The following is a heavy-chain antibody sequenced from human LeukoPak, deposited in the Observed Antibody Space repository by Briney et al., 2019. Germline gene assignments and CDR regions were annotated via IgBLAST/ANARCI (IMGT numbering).Heavy chain of an antibody. J-gene: IGHJ2*01. CDR2: VYHSGST. CDR1: GGSLSSGCYC. CDR3: ARGVATIRWYFDL. Sequence: SQTLSLTCAVSGGSLSSGCYCCSWIRQPPGKGLEWIGYVYHSGSTYYNPSLKTRVTISVDKYKIQFSLKLSSVTDADAAVYYSARGVATIRWYFDLWGRGTLVTVSS. V-gene: IGHV4-30-2*01. D-gene: IGHD5-24*01.